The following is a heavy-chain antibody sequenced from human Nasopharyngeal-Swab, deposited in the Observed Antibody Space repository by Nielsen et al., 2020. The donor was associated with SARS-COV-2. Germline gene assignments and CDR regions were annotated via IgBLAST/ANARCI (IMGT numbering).Heavy chain of an antibody. D-gene: IGHD6-13*01. J-gene: IGHJ6*02. Sequence: WVRQATGQGLEWMGIINPSGGSTSYAQKFQGRVTMTRDTSTSTAYMELSSLRSEDTTVYYCARGDYSSSWDRSYYGMDVWGQGTTVTVSS. CDR2: INPSGGST. CDR3: ARGDYSSSWDRSYYGMDV. V-gene: IGHV1-46*01.